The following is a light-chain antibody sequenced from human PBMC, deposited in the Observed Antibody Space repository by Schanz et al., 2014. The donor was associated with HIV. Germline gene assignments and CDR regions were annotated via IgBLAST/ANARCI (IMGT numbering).Light chain of an antibody. CDR2: SND. J-gene: IGLJ2*01. V-gene: IGLV1-44*01. CDR3: QSYDSSLSVV. Sequence: SVLTQPPSASGTPGQRITISCSGSSSNFGSNSGNWYQHLPGTAPKLLIYSNDQRPSGVPDRFSGSKSGTSASLAITGLQAEDEADYYCQSYDSSLSVVFGGGTKLTVL. CDR1: SSNFGSNS.